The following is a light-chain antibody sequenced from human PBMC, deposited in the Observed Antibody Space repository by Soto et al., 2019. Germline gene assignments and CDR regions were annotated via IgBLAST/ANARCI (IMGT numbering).Light chain of an antibody. J-gene: IGKJ1*01. V-gene: IGKV4-1*01. CDR1: QRVLYSSNNKNY. CDR3: QKYYSTPET. CDR2: WAS. Sequence: DIVMTQSPDSLAVSLGERATINCKSSQRVLYSSNNKNYLAWYQQKPGQRPKLLIYWASTRESGVPDRFSGSGSGTDFTLTISSLQAEDVAVYYCQKYYSTPETFGQGTKVEIK.